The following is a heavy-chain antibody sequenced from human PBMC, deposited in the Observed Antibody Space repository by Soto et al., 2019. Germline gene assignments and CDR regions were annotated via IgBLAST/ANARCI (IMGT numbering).Heavy chain of an antibody. CDR3: ARGGSSSDNGMDV. J-gene: IGHJ6*02. Sequence: EVQLVESGGGLVQPGGSLRLSCAASGFSFSTYSMNWVRQAPGKGLEWVSYISRRSYTIYYIDSVKGRFTISRDNAKSSLYLQMNRLRDEDTAVYYCARGGSSSDNGMDVWGQGTTVTVSS. CDR1: GFSFSTYS. D-gene: IGHD6-6*01. V-gene: IGHV3-48*02. CDR2: ISRRSYTI.